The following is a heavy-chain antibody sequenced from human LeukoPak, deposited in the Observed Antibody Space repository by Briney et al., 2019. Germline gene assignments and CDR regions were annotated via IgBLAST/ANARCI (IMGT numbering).Heavy chain of an antibody. CDR2: ISSSGSTI. J-gene: IGHJ4*02. Sequence: GGSLRLSCAASGFTFSDYYMSWIRQTPGKGLEWVSYISSSGSTIYHADSVKGRFTISRDNAKNSLYLQMSSLRAEDTAVYYCARRSYSSCDYWGQGTLVTVSS. V-gene: IGHV3-11*01. CDR1: GFTFSDYY. D-gene: IGHD6-6*01. CDR3: ARRSYSSCDY.